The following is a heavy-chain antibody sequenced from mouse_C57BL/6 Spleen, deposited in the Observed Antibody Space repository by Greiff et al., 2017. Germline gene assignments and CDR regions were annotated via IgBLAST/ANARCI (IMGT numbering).Heavy chain of an antibody. CDR1: GYTFTSYW. CDR3: ARGRYDGYYGFAY. D-gene: IGHD2-3*01. J-gene: IGHJ3*01. CDR2: IDPSDSYT. Sequence: QVQLQQPGAELVMPGASVKLSCKASGYTFTSYWMHWVKQRPGQGLEWIGEIDPSDSYTNYNQKFKGKSTLTVDKSSSTAYMQLSSLTSEDSAVYYCARGRYDGYYGFAYWGQGTLVTVSA. V-gene: IGHV1-69*01.